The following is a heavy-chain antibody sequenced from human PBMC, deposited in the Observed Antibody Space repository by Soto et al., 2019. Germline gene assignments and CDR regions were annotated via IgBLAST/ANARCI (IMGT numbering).Heavy chain of an antibody. Sequence: QVQLQESGPGLVKPSETLSLTCTVSGGSISSYYWSWIRQPPGKGLEWIGYIYYSGSTNYNPSLTSRVTIYVDTSKTQFSLKLSSVTAADTAVYYCARTKGDIVVVPADSYPAGYYYYYMDVWGKGTTVTVSS. CDR2: IYYSGST. D-gene: IGHD2-2*01. V-gene: IGHV4-59*01. CDR3: ARTKGDIVVVPADSYPAGYYYYYMDV. J-gene: IGHJ6*03. CDR1: GGSISSYY.